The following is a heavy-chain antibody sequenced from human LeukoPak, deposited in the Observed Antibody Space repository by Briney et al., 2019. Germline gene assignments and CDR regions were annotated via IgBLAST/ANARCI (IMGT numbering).Heavy chain of an antibody. Sequence: GGSLRLSCAASGFTVSGNYMSWVRQAPGKGLEWVSIIYSDDTTYYADSVKGRFTISRDNAKNSLYLQMNSLRAEDTAVYYCARDRTNAFDIWGQGTMVTVSS. CDR3: ARDRTNAFDI. CDR1: GFTVSGNY. D-gene: IGHD1-1*01. CDR2: IYSDDTT. J-gene: IGHJ3*02. V-gene: IGHV3-66*01.